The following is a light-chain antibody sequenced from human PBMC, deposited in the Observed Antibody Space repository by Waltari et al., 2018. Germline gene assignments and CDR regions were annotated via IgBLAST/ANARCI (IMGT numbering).Light chain of an antibody. V-gene: IGKV3-11*01. CDR2: DAS. Sequence: ELVLTQSPATLSLSPGERATLSCRASQSVDIYLAWYQQKPGQAPRLLIYDASNRATGIPARFSGSGSGTDFTLTISSLEPEDFAVYYCQQRKIWPPLTFGGGTKVEIK. J-gene: IGKJ4*01. CDR1: QSVDIY. CDR3: QQRKIWPPLT.